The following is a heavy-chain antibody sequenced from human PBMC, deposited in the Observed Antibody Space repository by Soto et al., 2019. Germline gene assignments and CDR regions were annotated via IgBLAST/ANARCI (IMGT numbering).Heavy chain of an antibody. Sequence: GGSLRLSCAASGFTFINYAMHWVRQAPGKGLEWVAVISYDGSSKYYADSVKGRFTISRDNSKNTLYLQMNSLRAEDTAVYYCARDLAVAGDYYYYGMDVWGQGTTVTVS. V-gene: IGHV3-30-3*01. CDR1: GFTFINYA. D-gene: IGHD6-19*01. CDR3: ARDLAVAGDYYYYGMDV. J-gene: IGHJ6*02. CDR2: ISYDGSSK.